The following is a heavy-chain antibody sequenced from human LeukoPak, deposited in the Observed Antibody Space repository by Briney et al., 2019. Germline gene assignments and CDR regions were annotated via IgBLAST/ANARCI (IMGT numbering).Heavy chain of an antibody. CDR1: GDTFTSYY. D-gene: IGHD3-10*01. CDR3: ARSGVFGPYFDY. J-gene: IGHJ4*02. V-gene: IGHV1-46*01. Sequence: ASVKVSCKASGDTFTSYYMHWVRQAPGQGLEWMGIINPSGGSTSYAQKFQGRVTMTRDTSTSTVYMELSSLRSEDTAVYYCARSGVFGPYFDYWGQGTLVTVSS. CDR2: INPSGGST.